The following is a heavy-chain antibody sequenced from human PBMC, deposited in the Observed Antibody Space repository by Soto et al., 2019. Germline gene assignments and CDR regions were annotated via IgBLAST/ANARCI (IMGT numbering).Heavy chain of an antibody. CDR3: ARLDDYYYYYGMDV. D-gene: IGHD1-1*01. CDR1: GVSISSYY. CDR2: IDYSGST. V-gene: IGHV4-59*01. Sequence: QVQLQESGPGLVKPSETLSLTCTVSGVSISSYYWSWIRQPPGKGLEWIGYIDYSGSTNYNPSLKSRVTISVDTSKNQFSLKLSSVTAADTAVYYCARLDDYYYYYGMDVWGQGTTVTVSS. J-gene: IGHJ6*02.